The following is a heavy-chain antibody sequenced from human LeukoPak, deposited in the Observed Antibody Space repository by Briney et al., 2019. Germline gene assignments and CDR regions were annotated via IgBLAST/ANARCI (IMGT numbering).Heavy chain of an antibody. J-gene: IGHJ4*02. V-gene: IGHV1-2*02. Sequence: ASVKVSCKASGYTFSDYYMHWVRQAPGQGLEWMGWINPNSGGTNYAQKFQGRVTMTRDTSISTAYMELSRLRSDDTAVYYCARAGSGYYFEGDYWGQGTLVTVSS. CDR2: INPNSGGT. CDR3: ARAGSGYYFEGDY. D-gene: IGHD3-22*01. CDR1: GYTFSDYY.